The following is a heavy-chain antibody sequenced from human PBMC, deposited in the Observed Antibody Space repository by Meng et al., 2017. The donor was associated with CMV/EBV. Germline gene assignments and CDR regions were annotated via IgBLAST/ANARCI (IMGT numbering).Heavy chain of an antibody. CDR2: IIPILGIA. D-gene: IGHD3-22*01. J-gene: IGHJ4*02. Sequence: SVKVSCKASGGTFSSYTISWVRQAPGQGLEWMGRIIPILGIANYAQKFQGRVTITADKSTSTAYMELSSLRSEDTAVYYCARVIGSGYYHDYWGPGTLVTVSS. CDR1: GGTFSSYT. V-gene: IGHV1-69*02. CDR3: ARVIGSGYYHDY.